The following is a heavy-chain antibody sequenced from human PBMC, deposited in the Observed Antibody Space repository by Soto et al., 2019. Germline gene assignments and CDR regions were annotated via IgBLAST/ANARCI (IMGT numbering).Heavy chain of an antibody. CDR3: AKADILTGYYIWAYPY. Sequence: GSLRLSCAASGFTFSSYAMSWVRQAPGKGLEWVSAISGSGGSTYYADSVKGRFTISRDNSKNTLYLQMNSLRAEDTAVYYCAKADILTGYYIWAYPYWGQGTLVTVSS. CDR1: GFTFSSYA. D-gene: IGHD3-9*01. CDR2: ISGSGGST. J-gene: IGHJ4*02. V-gene: IGHV3-23*01.